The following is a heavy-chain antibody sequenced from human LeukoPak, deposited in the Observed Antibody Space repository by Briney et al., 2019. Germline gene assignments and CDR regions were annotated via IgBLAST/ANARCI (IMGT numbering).Heavy chain of an antibody. CDR1: GYTFATSG. V-gene: IGHV1-18*01. CDR2: ISVFNGNT. J-gene: IGHJ4*02. D-gene: IGHD3-10*01. CDR3: AREERFGESELDY. Sequence: ASVKVSCKASGYTFATSGVSWVRQAPGQGLEWMGWISVFNGNTNYAQKLRGRLTMTTDTSTSTAYMDLTSLTSDDTAVYYCAREERFGESELDYWGQGTLVTVSS.